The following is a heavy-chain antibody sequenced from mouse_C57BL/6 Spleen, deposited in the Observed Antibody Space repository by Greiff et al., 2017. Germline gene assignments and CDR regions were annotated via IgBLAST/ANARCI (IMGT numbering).Heavy chain of an antibody. D-gene: IGHD2-5*01. CDR3: ARNHYSNYFDV. V-gene: IGHV1-61*01. Sequence: QVQLQQPGAELVRPGSSMKLSCKASGYTFTSYWMDWVKQRPGQGLEWIGNIYPSDSETHYNQKFKDKATLTVDKSSSTAYMQLSSLTSEDSAVYYCARNHYSNYFDVWGTGTTVTVSS. CDR1: GYTFTSYW. CDR2: IYPSDSET. J-gene: IGHJ1*03.